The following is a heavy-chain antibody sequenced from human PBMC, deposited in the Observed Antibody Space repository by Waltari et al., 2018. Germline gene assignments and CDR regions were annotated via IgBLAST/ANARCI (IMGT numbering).Heavy chain of an antibody. J-gene: IGHJ4*02. CDR2: LIPIFLTA. Sequence: QVQLVQSGAEVRKPGSSVKVSCKTSGGTFSRFSISWVRLAPGQGLGWMGGLIPIFLTANYAQKFEGRLTIDADEATSTVYMELSGLTSDDTAVYYCADCGGDCPHWGQGTLVTVSS. D-gene: IGHD2-21*01. V-gene: IGHV1-69*01. CDR3: ADCGGDCPH. CDR1: GGTFSRFS.